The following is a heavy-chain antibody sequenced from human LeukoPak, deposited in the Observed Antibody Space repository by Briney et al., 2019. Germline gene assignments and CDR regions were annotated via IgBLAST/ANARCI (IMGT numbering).Heavy chain of an antibody. J-gene: IGHJ4*02. V-gene: IGHV1-2*02. CDR1: GYTFTDYF. CDR2: INPNSGGK. D-gene: IGHD3-10*01. CDR3: ASRARDSGNYPGDFDY. Sequence: ASVTVSCKASGYTFTDYFMHWVRQAPGQGLEWMGWINPNSGGKIYAQKFQGRVTMTGDTSISTAFLELSRLRCDDTAVYYCASRARDSGNYPGDFDYWGQGTLVTVSS.